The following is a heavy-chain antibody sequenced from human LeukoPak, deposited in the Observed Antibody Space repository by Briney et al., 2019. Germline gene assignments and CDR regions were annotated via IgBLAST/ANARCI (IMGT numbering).Heavy chain of an antibody. Sequence: PSETLSLTCTVSGGSISSYYWNWIRQPAGKGLEWIGRINTSGTTTYNPSLKSRITMSVDTSKNQFSLKLSSVTAADTALYYCAKDRTYSAYAALDYWGQGTLVTVSS. V-gene: IGHV4-4*07. CDR2: INTSGTT. CDR3: AKDRTYSAYAALDY. CDR1: GGSISSYY. J-gene: IGHJ4*02. D-gene: IGHD5-12*01.